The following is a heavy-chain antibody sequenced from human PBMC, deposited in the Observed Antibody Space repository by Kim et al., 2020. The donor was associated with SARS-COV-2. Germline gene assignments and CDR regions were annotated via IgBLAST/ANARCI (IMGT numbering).Heavy chain of an antibody. J-gene: IGHJ6*02. D-gene: IGHD1-7*01. CDR3: ARDAADPYNWNFPIILDV. CDR1: GGTFSSYA. V-gene: IGHV1-69*04. CDR2: IIPILGIA. Sequence: SVKVSCKASGGTFSSYAISWVRQAPGQGLEWMGRIIPILGIANYAQKFQGRVTITADKSTSTAYMELSSLRSEDTAVYYCARDAADPYNWNFPIILDVWGQGTTVTVSS.